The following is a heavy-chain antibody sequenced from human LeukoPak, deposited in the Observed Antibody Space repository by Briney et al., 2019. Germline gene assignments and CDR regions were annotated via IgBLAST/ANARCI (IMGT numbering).Heavy chain of an antibody. CDR3: ARDLITGTSH. CDR1: GFTFSSYW. Sequence: PGGSLGLSCAASGFTFSSYWMSWVRQAPGKGPEWVANIKQDGSEKYYVDSVKGRYTISRDNAKNSLYLQMNSLRAEDTAVYYCARDLITGTSHWGQGTLVTVSS. CDR2: IKQDGSEK. V-gene: IGHV3-7*03. J-gene: IGHJ4*02. D-gene: IGHD1-20*01.